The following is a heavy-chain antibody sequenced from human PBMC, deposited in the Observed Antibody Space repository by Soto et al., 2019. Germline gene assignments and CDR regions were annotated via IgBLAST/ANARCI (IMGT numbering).Heavy chain of an antibody. J-gene: IGHJ4*02. CDR1: GFDFSSHD. Sequence: PGGSLRLSCAASGFDFSSHDMNLVRQAPGKGLEWIAYVNRRGVTHYAASVEGRFTISRDNAQNSLFLQMLSLGGEDSAVYYCARDAAEINSYYMDFWGLGAMVTVSS. CDR3: ARDAAEINSYYMDF. CDR2: VNRRGVT. D-gene: IGHD3-22*01. V-gene: IGHV3-48*03.